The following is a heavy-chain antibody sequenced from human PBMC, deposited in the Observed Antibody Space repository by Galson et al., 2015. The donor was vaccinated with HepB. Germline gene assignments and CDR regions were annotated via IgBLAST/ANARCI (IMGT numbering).Heavy chain of an antibody. CDR2: ISYDGSNK. CDR3: ASGPR. V-gene: IGHV3-30-3*01. Sequence: SLRLSCAVSGFTFSSYPMHWVRQAPGKGLEWVAVISYDGSNKYYADSVKGRFTISRDNSKNTLYLQMNSLRAEDTAVYYCASGPRWRLGPLVTVSS. CDR1: GFTFSSYP. J-gene: IGHJ4*02.